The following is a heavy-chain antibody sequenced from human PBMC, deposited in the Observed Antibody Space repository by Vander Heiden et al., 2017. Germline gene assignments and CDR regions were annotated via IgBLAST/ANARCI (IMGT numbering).Heavy chain of an antibody. CDR2: ILWDNSRI. CDR3: GKDMTPGGLDV. V-gene: IGHV3-9*01. J-gene: IGHJ6*02. D-gene: IGHD3-10*01. CDR1: GFTFNEHA. Sequence: DVQLVESGGGLVQPGRSLSLSCEGSGFTFNEHAMHWVRQVPGKGLEWVSGILWDNSRIGYADSVKGRFTISRDNGKNSLYLQMNSLRPEDTALYYCGKDMTPGGLDVWGHGTTVTVSS.